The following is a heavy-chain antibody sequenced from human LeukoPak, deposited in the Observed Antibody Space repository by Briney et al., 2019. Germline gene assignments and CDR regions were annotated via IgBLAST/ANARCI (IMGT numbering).Heavy chain of an antibody. D-gene: IGHD3-3*01. CDR3: AKDPGGYYYYFDY. CDR2: ISSDGTYT. Sequence: GGSLRLSCAASGFTFSSHLMHWVRQAPGKGLVWVSRISSDGTYTNYADSVKGRFTISRDNSKNTLYLQMNSLRAEDTAIYYCAKDPGGYYYYFDYWGQGTLVTVSS. J-gene: IGHJ4*02. CDR1: GFTFSSHL. V-gene: IGHV3-74*01.